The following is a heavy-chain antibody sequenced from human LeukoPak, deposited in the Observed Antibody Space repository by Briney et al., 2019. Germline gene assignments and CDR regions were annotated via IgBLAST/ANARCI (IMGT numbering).Heavy chain of an antibody. Sequence: PSETLSLTCTVSGGSIRSSDYYWCWIRQSAGKGLEWIGRVHANGRTYYNPSLKSRLTLSLDASESQLSLKLSSVTAADTALYYCARGRPYGDYFVYWGQGARVTVSS. J-gene: IGHJ4*02. V-gene: IGHV4-61*02. D-gene: IGHD4-17*01. CDR2: VHANGRT. CDR1: GGSIRSSDYY. CDR3: ARGRPYGDYFVY.